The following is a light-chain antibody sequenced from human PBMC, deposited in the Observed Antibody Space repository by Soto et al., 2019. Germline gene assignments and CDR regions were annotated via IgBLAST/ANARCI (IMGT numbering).Light chain of an antibody. J-gene: IGKJ1*01. CDR3: QQYNSYWT. CDR2: DAS. Sequence: DIQMTQSPSTLSASVGDRVTITCRASQSISSWLAWYQQKPGKAPKLLIYDASSLESGVPSRFSGSGSGTEFPLTISSLQPDDFATYYCQQYNSYWTVGQGTKVDNK. CDR1: QSISSW. V-gene: IGKV1-5*01.